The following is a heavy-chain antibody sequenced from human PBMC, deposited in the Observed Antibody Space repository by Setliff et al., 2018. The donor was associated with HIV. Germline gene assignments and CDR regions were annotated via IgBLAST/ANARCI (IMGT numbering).Heavy chain of an antibody. V-gene: IGHV4-39*07. CDR1: GGSISSRNFY. CDR3: AREVRWELPQGFDH. Sequence: SETLSLTCTVSGGSISSRNFYWGWIRQPPGKGLEWIGSIAYTGSGYYNSSLKSLVTISVDTSRNECSLKLTSVTAADTAVYYWAREVRWELPQGFDHWGQGSQVTVSS. J-gene: IGHJ4*02. D-gene: IGHD1-26*01. CDR2: IAYTGSG.